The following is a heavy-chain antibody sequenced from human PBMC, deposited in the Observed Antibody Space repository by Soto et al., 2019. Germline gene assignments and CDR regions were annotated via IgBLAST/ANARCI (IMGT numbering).Heavy chain of an antibody. CDR3: ARDRLSLYYYYYGMDV. J-gene: IGHJ6*02. V-gene: IGHV3-33*01. CDR1: GFTFSSYG. Sequence: PGGSLRLSCAASGFTFSSYGMHWVRQAPGKGLEWVAVIWYDGSNKYYADSVKGRFTISRDNSKNTLYLQMNSLRAEDTAVYYCARDRLSLYYYYYGMDVWGQGTTVTVS. CDR2: IWYDGSNK.